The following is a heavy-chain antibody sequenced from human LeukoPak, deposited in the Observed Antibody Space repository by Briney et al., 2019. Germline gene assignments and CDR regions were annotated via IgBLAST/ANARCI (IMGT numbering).Heavy chain of an antibody. Sequence: GGSLRLSCAATGFSVRNYYMSWVRQAPGKGLEWVSLIRDSGETFYIDSAKGRFTISRDDPKNTMYLQMNRLRVEDTAVYFCARDRAATEHWVEFDLWGQGTLVTVSS. V-gene: IGHV3-66*03. CDR1: GFSVRNYY. CDR2: IRDSGET. CDR3: ARDRAATEHWVEFDL. J-gene: IGHJ5*02. D-gene: IGHD3-3*02.